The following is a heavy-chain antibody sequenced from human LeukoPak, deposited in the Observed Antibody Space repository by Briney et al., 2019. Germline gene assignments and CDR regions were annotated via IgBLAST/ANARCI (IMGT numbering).Heavy chain of an antibody. CDR3: AKSGCSSTSCYVNY. CDR1: GFTFSTYG. V-gene: IGHV3-30*18. J-gene: IGHJ4*02. Sequence: GGSLRLSCAASGFTFSTYGMHWVRQAPGKGLEWVAVISHDGSDKYYRDYVRGRFTISRDNSRKTVYLQMNSQRGEDTAVYHCAKSGCSSTSCYVNYWGQGTLVTVSS. CDR2: ISHDGSDK. D-gene: IGHD2-2*01.